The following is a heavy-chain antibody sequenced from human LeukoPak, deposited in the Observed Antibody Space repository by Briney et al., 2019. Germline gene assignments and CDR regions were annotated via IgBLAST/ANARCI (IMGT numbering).Heavy chain of an antibody. J-gene: IGHJ5*02. CDR1: GGTFSSYA. V-gene: IGHV1-69*04. CDR3: ARDWEYYYGSGSQGGTRWFDP. CDR2: IIPILGIA. Sequence: SVKVSCKASGGTFSSYAISWVRQAPGQGLEWMGRIIPILGIANYAQKFQGRVTITADKSTSTAYMELSSLRSEDTAVYYCARDWEYYYGSGSQGGTRWFDPWGQGTLVTVSS. D-gene: IGHD3-10*01.